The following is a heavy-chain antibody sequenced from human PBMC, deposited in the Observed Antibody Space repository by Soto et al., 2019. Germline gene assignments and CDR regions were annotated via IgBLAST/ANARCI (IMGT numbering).Heavy chain of an antibody. V-gene: IGHV3-7*03. CDR3: ARERANWGPFDY. CDR1: GFTFSSYW. CDR2: IKEDGSET. D-gene: IGHD7-27*01. J-gene: IGHJ4*02. Sequence: EVQLVESGGGLVQPGGSLRLSCAASGFTFSSYWMSWVRQAPGKGLEWVANIKEDGSETYYVDSVRGRFTISRDNAKNSLSLQMERVRAGDTAVYYCARERANWGPFDYWGQGTLVTVSS.